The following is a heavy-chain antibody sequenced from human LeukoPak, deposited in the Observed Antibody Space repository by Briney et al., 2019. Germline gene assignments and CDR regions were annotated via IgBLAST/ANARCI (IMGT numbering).Heavy chain of an antibody. Sequence: PGGSLRLSCAASGFTFSSYSMNWVRQAPVKGLEWVSSISSSSSYIYYADSVKGRFTISRDNAKNSLYLQMNSLRAEDTAVYYCARDAASGELILSPWGQGTLVTVSS. CDR1: GFTFSSYS. D-gene: IGHD3-10*01. J-gene: IGHJ5*02. V-gene: IGHV3-21*01. CDR2: ISSSSSYI. CDR3: ARDAASGELILSP.